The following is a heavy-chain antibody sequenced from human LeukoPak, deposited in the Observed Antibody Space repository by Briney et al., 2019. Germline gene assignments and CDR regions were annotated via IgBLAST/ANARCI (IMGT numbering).Heavy chain of an antibody. CDR2: IYYSGST. J-gene: IGHJ4*02. CDR3: ASLGTVTAFDY. V-gene: IGHV4-39*01. CDR1: GGSISSSSYY. D-gene: IGHD4-17*01. Sequence: SETLSLTCTVFGGSISSSSYYWGWIRQPPGRGLEWIGSIYYSGSTYYNPSLKSRVTISVDTSKNQFSLKLSSVTAADTAVYYCASLGTVTAFDYWGQGTLVTVSS.